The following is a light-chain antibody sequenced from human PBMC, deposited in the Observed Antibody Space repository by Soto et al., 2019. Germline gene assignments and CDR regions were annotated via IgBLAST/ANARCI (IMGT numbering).Light chain of an antibody. CDR1: QSVSSGY. Sequence: EIVLTQSPGTLSLSPGDGATLSCRASQSVSSGYLAWYQQKPGQAPRLLVHGASSRATGIPDRFSGSGSGTDFTLSISRLEPEDFAVYWCQHYGNSPTFGQGTKVQIK. CDR3: QHYGNSPT. CDR2: GAS. J-gene: IGKJ1*01. V-gene: IGKV3-20*01.